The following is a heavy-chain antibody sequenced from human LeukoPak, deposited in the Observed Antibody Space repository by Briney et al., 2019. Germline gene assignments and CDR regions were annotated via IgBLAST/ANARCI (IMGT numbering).Heavy chain of an antibody. J-gene: IGHJ5*02. V-gene: IGHV3-74*01. D-gene: IGHD4-17*01. CDR3: ARARDYGDYVNWFDP. CDR1: GFTFSSYW. Sequence: GGSLRLSCAASGFTFSSYWMHWVRQTPGKGLVWVSRVNSDGSTTSYADSVKGRFTISRDNAKNTLYLQMSSLRAEDTAVYYCARARDYGDYVNWFDPWGQGTLVTVSS. CDR2: VNSDGSTT.